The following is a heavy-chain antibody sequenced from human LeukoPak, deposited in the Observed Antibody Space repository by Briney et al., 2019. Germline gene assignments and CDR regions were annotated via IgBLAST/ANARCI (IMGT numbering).Heavy chain of an antibody. J-gene: IGHJ3*02. CDR3: VSLPSGWWAFDI. CDR2: IDYSGST. D-gene: IGHD6-19*01. CDR1: GGSISTYY. V-gene: IGHV4-59*08. Sequence: SETLSLTCTVSGGSISTYYWSWIRQPPGKGLEWIGYIDYSGSTNYNPSLKSRVTISVDTSKNQFSLKLSSMTAADTAVYYCVSLPSGWWAFDIWGQGTMVTVSS.